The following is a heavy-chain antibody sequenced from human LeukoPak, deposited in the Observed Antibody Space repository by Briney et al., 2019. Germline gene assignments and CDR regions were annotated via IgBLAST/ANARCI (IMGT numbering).Heavy chain of an antibody. Sequence: ASVKVSCKASGGTLSSYAISWVRQAPGQGLEWMGRIIPILGIANYAQKFQGRVTITADKSTSTAYMELSSLRSEDTAVYYCARGSKWLFYYWGQGTLVTVSS. D-gene: IGHD3-22*01. CDR3: ARGSKWLFYY. V-gene: IGHV1-69*04. J-gene: IGHJ4*02. CDR2: IIPILGIA. CDR1: GGTLSSYA.